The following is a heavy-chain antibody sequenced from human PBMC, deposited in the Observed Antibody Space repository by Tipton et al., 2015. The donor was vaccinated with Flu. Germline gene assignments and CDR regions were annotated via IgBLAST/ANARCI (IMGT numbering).Heavy chain of an antibody. Sequence: TLSLTCTVSGGSISSGGYYWSWIRQHPGKGLEWIGYIYYSGSTYYNPTLKSRVTISVDTSKNQFSLKLSSVTAADTAVYYCARAVMVGASFAHWGQGTLVTVSS. CDR1: GGSISSGGYY. V-gene: IGHV4-31*03. J-gene: IGHJ4*02. CDR3: ARAVMVGASFAH. D-gene: IGHD1-26*01. CDR2: IYYSGST.